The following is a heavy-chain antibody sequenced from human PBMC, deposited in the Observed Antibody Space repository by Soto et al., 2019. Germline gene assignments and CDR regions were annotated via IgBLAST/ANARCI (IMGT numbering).Heavy chain of an antibody. CDR3: AKIRGYYDPASRWDACGI. J-gene: IGHJ3*02. V-gene: IGHV3-23*01. CDR2: ISNSGDST. D-gene: IGHD3-22*01. Sequence: EVQLLESGGGLVQPGGSLRLSCVASGFTFTRHAMSWVRQAPGKGLEWVSGISNSGDSTNYADSVKGRFTISRDSSKNTVYLKMSSLRAEDTAVYHCAKIRGYYDPASRWDACGIWGQGTMVTVSS. CDR1: GFTFTRHA.